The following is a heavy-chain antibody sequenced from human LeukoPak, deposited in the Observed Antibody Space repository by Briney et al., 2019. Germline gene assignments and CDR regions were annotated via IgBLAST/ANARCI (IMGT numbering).Heavy chain of an antibody. J-gene: IGHJ5*02. Sequence: AGGSLRLSCAASGFTFSSYGINWVRQAPGKGLHRVAVISYDGSNKYYADSVKGRFTISRDNSKNTLYLQMNSLRAEDTAVYYCARVHGTVAGTGWFDPWGQGTLVTVSS. CDR2: ISYDGSNK. CDR1: GFTFSSYG. V-gene: IGHV3-30*03. D-gene: IGHD6-19*01. CDR3: ARVHGTVAGTGWFDP.